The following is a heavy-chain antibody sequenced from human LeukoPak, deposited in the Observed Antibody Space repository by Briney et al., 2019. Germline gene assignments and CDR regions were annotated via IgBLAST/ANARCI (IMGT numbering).Heavy chain of an antibody. V-gene: IGHV3-30*02. Sequence: QPGGSLRLSCAASGFTFSSYGMHWVRQAPGKGLEWVAFIRYDGSNQYYADSVKGRFTISRDNSKNTLYLQLSSLRAEDTAVYYCATVFYYGSGSYFPLGFWGQGTLVTVSS. J-gene: IGHJ4*02. CDR2: IRYDGSNQ. CDR1: GFTFSSYG. CDR3: ATVFYYGSGSYFPLGF. D-gene: IGHD3-10*01.